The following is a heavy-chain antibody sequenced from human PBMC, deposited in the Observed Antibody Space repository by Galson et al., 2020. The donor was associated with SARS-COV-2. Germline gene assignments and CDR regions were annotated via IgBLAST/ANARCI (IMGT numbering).Heavy chain of an antibody. CDR2: ITNSGDST. CDR3: ANVAAASPPAALGY. V-gene: IGHV3-23*01. CDR1: GFTFSNFA. D-gene: IGHD6-13*01. Sequence: GESLKISCAASGFTFSNFAMTWVRQAPGKGLELVSSITNSGDSTYYADSVQGRFTISRDNSRNILFLQMNSLRAEDTAEYYCANVAAASPPAALGYWGRGTLVTVSS. J-gene: IGHJ4*02.